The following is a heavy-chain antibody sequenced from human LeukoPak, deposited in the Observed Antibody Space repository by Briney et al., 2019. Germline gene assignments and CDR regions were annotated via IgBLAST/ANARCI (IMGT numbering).Heavy chain of an antibody. J-gene: IGHJ4*02. CDR1: EFIFSDYA. D-gene: IGHD6-19*01. CDR2: IDKTTYPT. CDR3: AKFEGATIPGWFNDY. Sequence: PGGSLRLSCAASEFIFSDYAMGWVRQAPGKGLEWVSTIDKTTYPTFNADSVKGRFTISRDNSKNTLYLQMNSLRTEDTAVYFCAKFEGATIPGWFNDYWGQGILVTVSS. V-gene: IGHV3-23*05.